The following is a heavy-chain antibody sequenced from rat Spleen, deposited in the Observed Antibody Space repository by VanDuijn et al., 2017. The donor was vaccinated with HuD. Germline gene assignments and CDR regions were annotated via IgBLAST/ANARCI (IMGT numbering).Heavy chain of an antibody. V-gene: IGHV5-25*01. Sequence: EVQLVESGGGLVQPGRSMKLSCAASGFTFSNYDMAWVRQAPTKGLEWVASINFDGSGTYYRDSVKGRFTISRDNAKSTLYLQMDSLRSEDTATYYCARGSYGGYYFDYWGQGVMVTVSS. CDR2: INFDGSGT. CDR3: ARGSYGGYYFDY. D-gene: IGHD1-11*01. CDR1: GFTFSNYD. J-gene: IGHJ2*01.